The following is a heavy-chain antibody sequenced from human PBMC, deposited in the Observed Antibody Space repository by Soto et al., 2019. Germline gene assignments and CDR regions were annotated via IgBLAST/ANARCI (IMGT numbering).Heavy chain of an antibody. CDR3: AREDLKGHDSSGYYDAFDI. J-gene: IGHJ3*02. CDR1: GGTFSSYA. CDR2: IIPIFGIA. D-gene: IGHD3-22*01. Sequence: KISCKASGGTFSSYAISWVRQAPGQGLEWMGGIIPIFGIANYAQKFQGRVTITADKSTSTAYMELSSLRSEDTAVYYCAREDLKGHDSSGYYDAFDIWGQGTMVTVSS. V-gene: IGHV1-69*17.